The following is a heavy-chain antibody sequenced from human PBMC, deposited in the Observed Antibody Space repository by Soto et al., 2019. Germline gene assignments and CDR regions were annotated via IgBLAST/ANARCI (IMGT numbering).Heavy chain of an antibody. J-gene: IGHJ5*02. CDR2: INHSGST. CDR3: ARATYYDILTGYYPNWFDP. CDR1: GGSFSGYY. D-gene: IGHD3-9*01. Sequence: SETLSLTCAVYGGSFSGYYWSWIRQPPGKGLEWIGEINHSGSTNYNPSLKSRVTISVDTSKNQFSLKLSSVTAADTAVYYCARATYYDILTGYYPNWFDPWGQGTLVTVSS. V-gene: IGHV4-34*01.